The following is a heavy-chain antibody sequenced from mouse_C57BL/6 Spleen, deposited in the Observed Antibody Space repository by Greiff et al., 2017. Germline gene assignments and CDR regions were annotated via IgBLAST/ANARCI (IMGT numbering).Heavy chain of an antibody. J-gene: IGHJ4*01. D-gene: IGHD4-1*01. CDR3: ARGELRYYAMDD. CDR2: IDPSDSYT. V-gene: IGHV1-69*01. Sequence: VQLQQPGAELVMPGASVKLSCKASGYTFTSYWMHWVKQRPGQGLEWIGEIDPSDSYTNYNQKFKGKSTLTVDKSSSTAYMQLSSLTSEDSAVYYCARGELRYYAMDDRGQGTSGTVSS. CDR1: GYTFTSYW.